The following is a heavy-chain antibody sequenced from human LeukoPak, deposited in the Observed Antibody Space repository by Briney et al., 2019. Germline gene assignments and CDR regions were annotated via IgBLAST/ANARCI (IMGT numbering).Heavy chain of an antibody. CDR3: AQSAGYSGYDGG. J-gene: IGHJ4*02. CDR2: INPNSGGT. CDR1: GYTFTGYY. Sequence: GASVKVSCKASGYTFTGYYMHWVRQAPGQGIEWMGWINPNSGGTNYAQKFQGRVTMTRHTSISTAYMELSRLRSDDTAVYYCAQSAGYSGYDGGWGQGTLVTVSS. D-gene: IGHD5-12*01. V-gene: IGHV1-2*02.